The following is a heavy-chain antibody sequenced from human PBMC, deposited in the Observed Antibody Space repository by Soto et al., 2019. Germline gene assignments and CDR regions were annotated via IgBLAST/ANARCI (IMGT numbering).Heavy chain of an antibody. V-gene: IGHV3-30*04. CDR2: ISFDGEKE. Sequence: PVGSLRLSCAASGFIFSSFTMHWARQAPGKGLEWVAVISFDGEKEYYADSVKGRFTISRDNSKNTLFLQIDSLRTEDTAVYYCARERTDDTYAEYLHYWGQGTRVTVSS. D-gene: IGHD3-9*01. CDR1: GFIFSSFT. J-gene: IGHJ1*01. CDR3: ARERTDDTYAEYLHY.